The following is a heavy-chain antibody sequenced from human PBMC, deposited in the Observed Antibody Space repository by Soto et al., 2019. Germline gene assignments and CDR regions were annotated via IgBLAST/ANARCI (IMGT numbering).Heavy chain of an antibody. CDR3: ARPWGVFNVHFEY. D-gene: IGHD3-10*02. CDR2: INTYNGNT. CDR1: GYTFTSYG. J-gene: IGHJ4*02. Sequence: QVQLVQSGAEVKKPVASVKVSCKASGYTFTSYGISWVRQAPGQGLEWMGWINTYNGNTKYAQKLKGRITMTTDTSTSRASLYLRSLRSDDTSVYYGARPWGVFNVHFEYWGQGALVTVSS. V-gene: IGHV1-18*01.